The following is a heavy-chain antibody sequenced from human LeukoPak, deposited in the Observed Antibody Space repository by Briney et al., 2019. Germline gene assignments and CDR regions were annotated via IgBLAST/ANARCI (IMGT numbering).Heavy chain of an antibody. CDR2: FDPEDGET. CDR3: AREEGIVVVVARSSAFDI. D-gene: IGHD2-15*01. CDR1: GYTLTELS. Sequence: ASVKVSCKVSGYTLTELSMHWVRQAPGKGLEWMGGFDPEDGETIYAQKFQGRVTMTEDTSTDTAYMELSSLRSEDTAVYYCAREEGIVVVVARSSAFDIWGQGTMVTVSS. J-gene: IGHJ3*02. V-gene: IGHV1-24*01.